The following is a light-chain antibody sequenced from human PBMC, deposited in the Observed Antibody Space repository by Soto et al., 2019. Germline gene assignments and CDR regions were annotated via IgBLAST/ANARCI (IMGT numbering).Light chain of an antibody. CDR1: RSNIGAGFD. Sequence: QSVLTQPPSVSGAPGQRVTISCTGSRSNIGAGFDVHWYQQLPGKAPKLLIYGNNNRPSGVPDRFSGSKSDTSSSLAITGVQAEDEADYYCQSYDRSLNGYVFGTETKVTVL. J-gene: IGLJ1*01. CDR2: GNN. V-gene: IGLV1-40*01. CDR3: QSYDRSLNGYV.